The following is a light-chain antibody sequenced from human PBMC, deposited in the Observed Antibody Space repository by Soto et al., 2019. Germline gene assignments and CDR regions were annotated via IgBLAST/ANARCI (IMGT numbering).Light chain of an antibody. Sequence: DIPMTQSPSSLSASVGDRVTITCRASQIITTYLNWYQQKPGKAPKLLIYAASSLQNGFPSRFSGSGSGTDFTLTISSLQPEDFATYYCQQSYITPPTFGQGTKVEIK. V-gene: IGKV1-39*01. CDR2: AAS. J-gene: IGKJ1*01. CDR1: QIITTY. CDR3: QQSYITPPT.